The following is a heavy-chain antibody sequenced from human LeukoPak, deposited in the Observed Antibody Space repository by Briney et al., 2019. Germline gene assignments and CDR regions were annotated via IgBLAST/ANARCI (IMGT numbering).Heavy chain of an antibody. CDR3: ARGSYGSGSYSFWFDS. V-gene: IGHV4-59*01. Sequence: PSETLSLTCTVSGASISTSYWNWIRQPPGKGLEWIGYIYYGGSTSYNPSLKSRISISVDTSRNQFSLRLTSVTAADTAVYYCARGSYGSGSYSFWFDSWGQGILVTVSP. CDR2: IYYGGST. D-gene: IGHD3-10*01. J-gene: IGHJ5*01. CDR1: GASISTSY.